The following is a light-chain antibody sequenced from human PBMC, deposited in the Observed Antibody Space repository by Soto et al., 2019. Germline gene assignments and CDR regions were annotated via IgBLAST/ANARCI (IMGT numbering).Light chain of an antibody. J-gene: IGKJ2*01. CDR3: QQYNNWPPYT. V-gene: IGKV3-15*01. CDR2: GAS. CDR1: QSVRSN. Sequence: EIVMTQSPATLSVSPGERATLSCRASQSVRSNLAWYQQKPGQAPRLLIYGASTRAIGIPARFSGSGSGTEFTLTISSLQSEDFAVYYCQQYNNWPPYTFGQGTKLEIK.